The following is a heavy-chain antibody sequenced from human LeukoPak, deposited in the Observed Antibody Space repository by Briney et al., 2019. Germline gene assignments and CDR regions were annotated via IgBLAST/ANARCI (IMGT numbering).Heavy chain of an antibody. CDR2: ISGRGGST. J-gene: IGHJ4*02. V-gene: IGHV3-23*01. Sequence: GGSLRLSCAASGFTFSSYAMSWVRQAPGQGLQWFSAISGRGGSTYYADSVKGRFTISRDNSKNTLYLQMNSLRAEDTAVYYCAKDVYYDFWSGYYKGLDYWGQGTLVTVSS. CDR3: AKDVYYDFWSGYYKGLDY. CDR1: GFTFSSYA. D-gene: IGHD3-3*01.